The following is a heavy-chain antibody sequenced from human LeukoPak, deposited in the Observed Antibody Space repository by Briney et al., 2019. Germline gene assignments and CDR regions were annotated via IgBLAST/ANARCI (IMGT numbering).Heavy chain of an antibody. CDR1: GGSISSGDYY. D-gene: IGHD5-24*01. CDR3: ARLSRDGYKTHWYFDL. J-gene: IGHJ2*01. Sequence: SQTLSLTCTVSGGSISSGDYYWSWIRQPPGKGLEWIGYIYYSGSTYYNPSLKSRVTISVDTSKNQFSLKLSSVTAADTAVYYCARLSRDGYKTHWYFDLWGRGTLVTVSS. V-gene: IGHV4-30-4*01. CDR2: IYYSGST.